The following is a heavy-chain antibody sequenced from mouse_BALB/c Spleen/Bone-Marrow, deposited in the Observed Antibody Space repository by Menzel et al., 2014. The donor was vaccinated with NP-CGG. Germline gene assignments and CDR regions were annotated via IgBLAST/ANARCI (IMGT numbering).Heavy chain of an antibody. Sequence: EVKVVESGGGLVQPGGSLKLSCAASGFDFSRYWMTWVRQAPGKGLEWIGEINQDSSTINYTPSLKDKFIISRDNAKNTLYLQMSKVRSEDTALYYCAKNYYYGYVAYWGQGTLVTVSA. D-gene: IGHD1-2*01. V-gene: IGHV4-1*02. CDR2: INQDSSTI. CDR1: GFDFSRYW. J-gene: IGHJ3*01. CDR3: AKNYYYGYVAY.